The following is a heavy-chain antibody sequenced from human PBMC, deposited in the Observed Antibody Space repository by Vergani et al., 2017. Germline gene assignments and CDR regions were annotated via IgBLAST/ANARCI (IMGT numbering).Heavy chain of an antibody. CDR3: GRGDGITMVRGGIDP. CDR1: GGSISSGDYY. D-gene: IGHD3-10*01. CDR2: IYYSGST. Sequence: QVQLQESGPGLVKPSQTLSLTCTVSGGSISSGDYYWSWIRQPPGTGLEWIGYIYYSGSTYYNPSLKSRVTISVDTSKNQFSLKLSSVTAADAAVYYCGRGDGITMVRGGIDPWGQGTLVTVSS. V-gene: IGHV4-30-4*01. J-gene: IGHJ5*02.